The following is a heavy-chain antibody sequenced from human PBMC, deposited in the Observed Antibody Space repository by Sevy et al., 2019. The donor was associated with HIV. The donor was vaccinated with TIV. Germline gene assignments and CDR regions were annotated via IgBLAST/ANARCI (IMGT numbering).Heavy chain of an antibody. CDR3: TTDIYNWNYRPYPTTHSS. J-gene: IGHJ4*02. V-gene: IGHV3-15*07. CDR1: GFTFSNAW. Sequence: GGCLRLSCAASGFTFSNAWMSWVRQAPGKGLEWVGRIKSKTDGGTTDYAAPVKGRFTISRDDSKNTLSVQMNSLKTEDTAVHYWTTDIYNWNYRPYPTTHSSWGQGALVTVSS. D-gene: IGHD1-7*01. CDR2: IKSKTDGGTT.